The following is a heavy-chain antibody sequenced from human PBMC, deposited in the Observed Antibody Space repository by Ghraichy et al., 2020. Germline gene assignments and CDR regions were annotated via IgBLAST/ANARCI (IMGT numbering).Heavy chain of an antibody. CDR3: ARDRIVPAAIRDKYYYGMDV. CDR1: GFTFSSYG. D-gene: IGHD2-2*02. CDR2: IWSDGSDK. V-gene: IGHV3-33*01. J-gene: IGHJ6*02. Sequence: GGSLRLSCAASGFTFSSYGMHWVRQAPGKGLEWVAVIWSDGSDKYYADSVKGRFTISRDKSKNTVYLQMNSLRAEDTAVYYCARDRIVPAAIRDKYYYGMDVWGQGTTVTVSS.